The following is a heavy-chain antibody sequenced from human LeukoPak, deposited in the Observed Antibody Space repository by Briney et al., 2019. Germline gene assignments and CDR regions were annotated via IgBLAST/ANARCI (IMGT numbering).Heavy chain of an antibody. J-gene: IGHJ4*02. D-gene: IGHD5-18*01. CDR1: GFTFSSYD. CDR3: ARRGLIPPKRQLWLPSPFDY. Sequence: GGSLRLSCTASGFTFSSYDTSWVRQAPGKGLEWVSAISGSGGSTYYADSVKGRFTISRDNSKNTLYLQMNSLRAEDTAVCYCARRGLIPPKRQLWLPSPFDYWGQGTLVTASS. CDR2: ISGSGGST. V-gene: IGHV3-23*01.